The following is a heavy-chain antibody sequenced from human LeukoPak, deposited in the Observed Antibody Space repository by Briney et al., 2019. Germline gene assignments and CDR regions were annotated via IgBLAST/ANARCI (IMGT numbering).Heavy chain of an antibody. CDR2: IYYSGST. D-gene: IGHD3-22*01. CDR3: ARLTRYYYDSSGW. V-gene: IGHV4-39*01. J-gene: IGHJ4*02. Sequence: SETLSLTCTVSGGSISSSSYYWGWIRQPPGKGLEWIGSIYYSGSTYYNPSLKSRVTISVDTSKNQFSLKLSSVTAADTAVYYCARLTRYYYDSSGWWGQGTLVTVSS. CDR1: GGSISSSSYY.